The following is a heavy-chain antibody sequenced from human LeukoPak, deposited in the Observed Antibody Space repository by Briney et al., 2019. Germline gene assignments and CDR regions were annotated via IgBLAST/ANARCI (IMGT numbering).Heavy chain of an antibody. CDR3: ARDQYGLLVLPDSITMVRGVIGYYGMDV. D-gene: IGHD3-10*01. Sequence: PGGSLRLSCAASGFTFSSYSMNWVRQAPGKGLEWVSYISSSSSTIYYADSVKGRLTIPRDNAKNSLYLQMNSLRAEDTAVYYCARDQYGLLVLPDSITMVRGVIGYYGMDVWGQGTTVTVSS. CDR2: ISSSSSTI. CDR1: GFTFSSYS. V-gene: IGHV3-48*01. J-gene: IGHJ6*02.